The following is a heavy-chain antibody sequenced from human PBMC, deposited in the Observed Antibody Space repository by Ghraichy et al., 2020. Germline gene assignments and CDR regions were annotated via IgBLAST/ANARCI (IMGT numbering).Heavy chain of an antibody. Sequence: GGSLRLSCTASGFTFSIYAMSWVRQAPGKGLEWVSGISGSGGSTYYADSVKGRFTISRDNSKNTLFLQMDSLKVEDTAVYYCVTTLSNRVIRPTVFDYWGQGTLVTVSS. V-gene: IGHV3-23*01. J-gene: IGHJ4*02. CDR1: GFTFSIYA. CDR2: ISGSGGST. CDR3: VTTLSNRVIRPTVFDY. D-gene: IGHD1/OR15-1a*01.